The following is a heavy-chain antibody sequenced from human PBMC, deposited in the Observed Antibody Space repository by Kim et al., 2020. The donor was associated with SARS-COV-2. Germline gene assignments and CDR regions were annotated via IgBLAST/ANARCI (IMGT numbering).Heavy chain of an antibody. CDR1: GFTVSSNY. CDR2: IYSGGNI. D-gene: IGHD1-26*01. Sequence: GGSLRLSCAASGFTVSSNYMSWVRQAPGKGLEWVSVIYSGGNISYSDYVMGRLTIFCDNYKNTMYLQMNSMRVADTAAVYCWAARGSVGASRHFYYWGQG. J-gene: IGHJ4*02. V-gene: IGHV3-53*01. CDR3: WAARGSVGASRHFYY.